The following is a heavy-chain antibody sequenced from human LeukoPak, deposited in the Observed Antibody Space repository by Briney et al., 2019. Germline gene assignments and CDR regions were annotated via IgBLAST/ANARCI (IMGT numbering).Heavy chain of an antibody. CDR2: IYYSGST. Sequence: SETLSLTCTVSGGSISSSSYYWGWVRQPPGKGRGGIGSIYYSGSTYYNPSLKSRVTISVDTFKNQFSLKLSSVTAADTAVYYCARVVPAAFWFDPWGQGTLVTVSS. D-gene: IGHD2-2*01. CDR1: GGSISSSSYY. V-gene: IGHV4-39*01. CDR3: ARVVPAAFWFDP. J-gene: IGHJ5*02.